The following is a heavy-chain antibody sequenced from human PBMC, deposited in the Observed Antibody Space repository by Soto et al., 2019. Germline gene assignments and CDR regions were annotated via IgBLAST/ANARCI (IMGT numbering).Heavy chain of an antibody. D-gene: IGHD3-9*01. CDR3: ARDLGDHLLTGPQDYYYGMDV. Sequence: GASVKVSCEASGYTFTGYYMHWVRQAPGQGLEWMGWINPNSGGTNYAQKFQGWVTMTRDTSISTAYMELSRLRSDDTAVYYCARDLGDHLLTGPQDYYYGMDVWGQGTTVTVS. CDR1: GYTFTGYY. J-gene: IGHJ6*02. CDR2: INPNSGGT. V-gene: IGHV1-2*04.